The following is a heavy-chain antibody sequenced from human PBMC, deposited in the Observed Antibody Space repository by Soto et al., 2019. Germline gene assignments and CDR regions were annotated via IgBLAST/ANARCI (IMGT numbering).Heavy chain of an antibody. V-gene: IGHV3-30*18. CDR3: AKDPVYYGSGSYCPFDY. D-gene: IGHD3-10*01. CDR1: GFTFSSYG. CDR2: ISYDGSNK. J-gene: IGHJ4*02. Sequence: QVQLVESGGGVVQPGRSLRLSCAASGFTFSSYGMHWVRQAPGKGLEWVAVISYDGSNKYYADSVKGRFTISRDNSKNTLYLQMNSLRAEDTAVYYCAKDPVYYGSGSYCPFDYWGQGTLVTVSS.